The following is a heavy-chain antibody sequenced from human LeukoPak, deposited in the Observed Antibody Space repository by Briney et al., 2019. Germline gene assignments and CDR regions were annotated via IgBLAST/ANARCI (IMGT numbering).Heavy chain of an antibody. D-gene: IGHD3-3*01. J-gene: IGHJ4*02. Sequence: IHWVRQAPGQGLEWMGWMHPNSGDIHYAQTFQGRVTLTRDTSISTAYMELSRLRSDDTAVYYCAREGDFWNWGQGTLVTVSS. CDR2: MHPNSGDI. V-gene: IGHV1-2*02. CDR3: AREGDFWN.